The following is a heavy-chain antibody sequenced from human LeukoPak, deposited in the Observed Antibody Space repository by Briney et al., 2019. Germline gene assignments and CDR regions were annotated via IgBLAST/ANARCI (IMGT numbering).Heavy chain of an antibody. Sequence: GGSLRLSCAASGFTFSSYSMNWVRQAPGKGLEWVSSISSSSSYIYYADSVKGRFTISRDNAKNSLYLQMNSLRAEDTAVYYCARDKTGTSGVGAFDIWGQGTMVTVSS. CDR3: ARDKTGTSGVGAFDI. CDR1: GFTFSSYS. D-gene: IGHD1-7*01. CDR2: ISSSSSYI. J-gene: IGHJ3*02. V-gene: IGHV3-21*01.